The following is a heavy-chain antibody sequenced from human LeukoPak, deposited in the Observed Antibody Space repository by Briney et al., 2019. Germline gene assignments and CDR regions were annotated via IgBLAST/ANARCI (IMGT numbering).Heavy chain of an antibody. CDR1: GGSFSSYY. CDR2: IYYSGST. Sequence: SETLSLTCAVYGGSFSSYYWSWIRQPPGKGLEWIGYIYYSGSTNYNPSLKSRVTISVDTSKNQFSLKLSSVTAADTAVYYCARSPEWELLLFDYWGQGTLVTVSS. D-gene: IGHD1-26*01. V-gene: IGHV4-59*01. J-gene: IGHJ4*02. CDR3: ARSPEWELLLFDY.